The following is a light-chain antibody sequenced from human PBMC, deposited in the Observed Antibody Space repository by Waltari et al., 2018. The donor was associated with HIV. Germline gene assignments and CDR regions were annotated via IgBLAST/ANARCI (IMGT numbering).Light chain of an antibody. CDR1: SSDVGSYNL. CDR2: DVS. CDR3: CSYANSSDV. V-gene: IGLV2-23*02. Sequence: QSALTQPASMSGSPGQSITISCTGTSSDVGSYNLVSWYQQHPGKAPIFITYDVSKRPSGVSNRFSGSKSGNTASLTISGLQAEDEADYYCCSYANSSDVFGGGTKVTVL. J-gene: IGLJ2*01.